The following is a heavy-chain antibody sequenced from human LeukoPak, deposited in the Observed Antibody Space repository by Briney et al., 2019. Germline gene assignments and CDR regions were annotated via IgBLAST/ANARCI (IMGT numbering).Heavy chain of an antibody. CDR3: ARGDQYYYDSSGVWLDP. CDR2: IYYSGST. Sequence: PSETLSLTCTVSGGSISSYYWSWIRQPPGKGLEWIGYIYYSGSTNYNPSLKSRVTISVDTSKNQFSLKLSSVTAADTAVYYCARGDQYYYDSSGVWLDPWGQGTLVTVSS. CDR1: GGSISSYY. D-gene: IGHD3-22*01. J-gene: IGHJ5*02. V-gene: IGHV4-59*01.